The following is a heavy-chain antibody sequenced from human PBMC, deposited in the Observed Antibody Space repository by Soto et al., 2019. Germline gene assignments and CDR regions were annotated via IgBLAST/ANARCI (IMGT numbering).Heavy chain of an antibody. D-gene: IGHD2-2*01. Sequence: GGSLRLSCAASGFTFSSYWMSWVRQAPGKGLEWVANIKHDGSEKYYVDSVKGRFTISRDNAKNSLYLQMNSLRAEDTAVYYCAREGCSSTSCYFDYWGQGTLVTVSS. CDR1: GFTFSSYW. CDR2: IKHDGSEK. CDR3: AREGCSSTSCYFDY. J-gene: IGHJ4*02. V-gene: IGHV3-7*03.